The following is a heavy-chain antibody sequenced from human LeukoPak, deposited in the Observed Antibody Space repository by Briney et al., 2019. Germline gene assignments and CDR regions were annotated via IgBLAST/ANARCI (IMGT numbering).Heavy chain of an antibody. CDR1: GFTFSSYA. CDR3: AKGVRSGKYFYASSGYSFES. CDR2: ITNSGGST. V-gene: IGHV3-23*01. J-gene: IGHJ4*02. Sequence: GGSLRLSCAASGFTFSSYAMTWVRQAPGKGLEWVSGITNSGGSTYYADSVKGRFTISRDNSKNTLYLQLSSLRGEDTAVYYCAKGVRSGKYFYASSGYSFESWGQGTLVTVSS. D-gene: IGHD3-22*01.